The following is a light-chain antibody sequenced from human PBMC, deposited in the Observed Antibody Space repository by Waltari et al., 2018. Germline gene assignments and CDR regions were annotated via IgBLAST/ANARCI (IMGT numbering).Light chain of an antibody. CDR1: QSVSSSF. J-gene: IGKJ2*02. CDR2: GAS. Sequence: EVVLKQSPDTLSLSPGERATLSCRASQSVSSSFSAWYQQKPGQTPRLLIYGASTRATGIPDRFSGSGSGTDFTLSISRLEPEDFAVYYCQQYVSAPCTFGQGTKLEIK. CDR3: QQYVSAPCT. V-gene: IGKV3-20*01.